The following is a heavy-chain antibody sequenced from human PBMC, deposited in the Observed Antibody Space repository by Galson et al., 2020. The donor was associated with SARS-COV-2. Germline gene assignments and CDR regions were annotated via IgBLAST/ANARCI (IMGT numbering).Heavy chain of an antibody. J-gene: IGHJ5*02. V-gene: IGHV2-5*02. D-gene: IGHD6-13*01. CDR1: GFSLSTSGVG. CDR3: AHRLPRCSSSWSNDNWFDP. CDR2: IYWDDDK. Sequence: SGPTLVKPTQTLTLTCTFSGFSLSTSGVGVGWIRQPPGKALEWLALIYWDDDKRYSPSLKSRLTITKDTSKNQVVLTMTNMDPVDTATYYCAHRLPRCSSSWSNDNWFDPWGQGTLVTVSS.